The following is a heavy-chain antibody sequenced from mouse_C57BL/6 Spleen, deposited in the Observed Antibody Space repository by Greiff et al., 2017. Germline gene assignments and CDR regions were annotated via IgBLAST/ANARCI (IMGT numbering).Heavy chain of an antibody. D-gene: IGHD3-1*01. Sequence: QVQLQQSGAELARPGASVKMSCKASGYTFTSYTMHWVKQRPGQGLEWIGYINPSSGYTKYNQKFKDKATLTADKSSSTAYMQLSSLTSEDSAVYYCVSGPSYYAMDYWGKGTSVTVSS. V-gene: IGHV1-4*01. J-gene: IGHJ4*01. CDR3: VSGPSYYAMDY. CDR1: GYTFTSYT. CDR2: INPSSGYT.